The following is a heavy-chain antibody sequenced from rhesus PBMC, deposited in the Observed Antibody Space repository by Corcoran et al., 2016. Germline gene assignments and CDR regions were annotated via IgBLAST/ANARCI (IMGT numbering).Heavy chain of an antibody. CDR2: IYGSSGSP. Sequence: QVQLQESGPGLVKPSETLSLTCAVSGGSISSNYWSWIRQPPGKGLAWIGYIYGSSGSPYYNPSRNSRVTSSTDTSKNQFSLKLSSVTAADTAVYYCARDGYSGSYFDYWGQGVLVTVSS. J-gene: IGHJ4*01. CDR3: ARDGYSGSYFDY. D-gene: IGHD3-16*01. V-gene: IGHV4-160*01. CDR1: GGSISSNY.